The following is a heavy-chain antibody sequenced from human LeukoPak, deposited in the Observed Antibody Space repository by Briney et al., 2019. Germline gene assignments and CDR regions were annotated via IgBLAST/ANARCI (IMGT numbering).Heavy chain of an antibody. V-gene: IGHV3-43*02. CDR2: ISGDGGST. CDR3: ARESESSGWYDY. J-gene: IGHJ4*02. CDR1: GFMFHDYA. D-gene: IGHD6-19*01. Sequence: GGSLGLSCAGPGFMFHDYAIHWVRQALGKGLEWVSLISGDGGSTFYADSVKGRFTISRDNSKNSLYLQMNSLRSDDTALYYCARESESSGWYDYWGQGTLVTVSS.